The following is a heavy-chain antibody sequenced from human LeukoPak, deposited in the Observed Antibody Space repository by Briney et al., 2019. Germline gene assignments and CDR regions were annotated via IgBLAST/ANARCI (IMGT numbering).Heavy chain of an antibody. J-gene: IGHJ3*02. CDR1: GASISGSNYY. V-gene: IGHV4-39*02. Sequence: SETLSLTCAVSGASISGSNYYWGWIRQPPGKGLEWIGNIYSSGSTYYNASLQSRVTISIDTSKNQFSLRLNSVTAADTAVYYCAREEGIYDAFDIWGQGTMVTVSS. CDR2: IYSSGST. CDR3: AREEGIYDAFDI.